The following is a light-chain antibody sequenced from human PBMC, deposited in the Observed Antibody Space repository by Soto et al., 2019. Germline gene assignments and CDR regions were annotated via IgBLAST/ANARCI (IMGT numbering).Light chain of an antibody. CDR1: SSDIGTYNL. V-gene: IGLV2-14*02. CDR3: KSYAGSNTYV. J-gene: IGLJ1*01. CDR2: EGS. Sequence: QSALTQPASVSGSPEQSITISCTGTSSDIGTYNLVSWYQQHPGKAPKLIIYEGSERPSGVSNRFSGSKSGNTASLTVSGLQAADEADYFCKSYAGSNTYVFGSGTKVTVL.